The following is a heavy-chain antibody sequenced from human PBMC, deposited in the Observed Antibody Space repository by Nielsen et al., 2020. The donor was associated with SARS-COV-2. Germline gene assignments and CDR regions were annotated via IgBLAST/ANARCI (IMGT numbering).Heavy chain of an antibody. V-gene: IGHV4-4*02. CDR3: ASTSIAARWGFDY. J-gene: IGHJ4*02. CDR2: IYHSGST. Sequence: SETLFLTCAVSGGSISSSNWWSWVRQPPGKGLEWIGEIYHSGSTNYNPSLKSRVTISVDKSKNQFSLKLSSVTAADTAVYYCASTSIAARWGFDYWGQGTLVTVSS. CDR1: GGSISSSNW. D-gene: IGHD6-6*01.